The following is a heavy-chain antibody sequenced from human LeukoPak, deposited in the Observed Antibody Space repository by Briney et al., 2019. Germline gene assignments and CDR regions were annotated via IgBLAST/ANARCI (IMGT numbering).Heavy chain of an antibody. CDR1: GFTFSDYY. CDR3: AKQVGGIVGSTGDY. Sequence: PGGSLRLSCVASGFTFSDYYMSWIRQAPGKGLEWVSYISSGDTTVDYADSLKGRFTISRDNSKNTLYLQMNSLRAEDTAVYYCAKQVGGIVGSTGDYWGQGTLVTVSS. J-gene: IGHJ4*02. V-gene: IGHV3-11*01. D-gene: IGHD1-26*01. CDR2: ISSGDTTV.